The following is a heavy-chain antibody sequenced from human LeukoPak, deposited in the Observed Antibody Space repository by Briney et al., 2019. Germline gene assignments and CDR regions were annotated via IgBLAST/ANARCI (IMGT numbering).Heavy chain of an antibody. J-gene: IGHJ5*02. CDR1: GGSFSGYY. D-gene: IGHD1-14*01. CDR2: IFYNGNT. CDR3: ARLNKPGWFDP. Sequence: SETLSLTCAVYGGSFSGYYWSWIRQPPGKGLEWIANIFYNGNTYYNPSLKSRVTISVDTSKNQFSLTLTSVTSTDTAVYYCARLNKPGWFDPWGQGTLVTVSS. V-gene: IGHV4-34*12.